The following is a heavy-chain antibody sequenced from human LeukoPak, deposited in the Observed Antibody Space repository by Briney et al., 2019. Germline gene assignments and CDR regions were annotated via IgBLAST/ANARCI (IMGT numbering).Heavy chain of an antibody. J-gene: IGHJ4*02. CDR2: ISSSSSYI. CDR1: GFTFSTYS. CDR3: ARIALKTPPTD. V-gene: IGHV3-21*01. Sequence: PGGSLRLSCAASGFTFSTYSMNWVRQAPGKGLEWVSSISSSSSYIYYADSVKGRFTISRDNAKNSLYLQMNSLRAEDTAVYYCARIALKTPPTDWGQGTLVTVSS.